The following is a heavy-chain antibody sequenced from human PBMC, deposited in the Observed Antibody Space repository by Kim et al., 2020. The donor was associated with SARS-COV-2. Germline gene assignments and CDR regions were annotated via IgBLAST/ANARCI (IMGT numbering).Heavy chain of an antibody. CDR2: IDVRSQT. V-gene: IGHV3-33*08. J-gene: IGHJ4*02. CDR1: KFTFSNYG. D-gene: IGHD1-1*01. Sequence: GGSLRLSCVASKFTFSNYGMQWVRQAPGKGLEWVGVIDVRSQTHYSDSVKGRFTISRDNSKNTVFLQMDSLRAEDTGVYYCARDDDLVGNSFDYWGQGTLVTVSS. CDR3: ARDDDLVGNSFDY.